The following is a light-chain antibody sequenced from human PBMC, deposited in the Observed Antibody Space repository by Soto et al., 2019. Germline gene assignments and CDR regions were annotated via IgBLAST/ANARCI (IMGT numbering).Light chain of an antibody. CDR2: AAS. Sequence: IQMNQSPTSLSASVVERVTLTCRASHSISSYFNRYQQKPGKAPKLLIYAASSLQSGVPSRFSGSGSGTDFTLTISSLQPEDFATYYCQQSYSTPYTFGQGTKVDIK. V-gene: IGKV1-39*01. CDR1: HSISSY. J-gene: IGKJ2*01. CDR3: QQSYSTPYT.